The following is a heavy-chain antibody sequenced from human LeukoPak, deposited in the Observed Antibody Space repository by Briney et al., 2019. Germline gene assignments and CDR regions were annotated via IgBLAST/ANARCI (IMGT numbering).Heavy chain of an antibody. Sequence: PGGSLRLSCAASGFTFGSYWIHWVRQVPGKGLVLVARIKDGGATTDYADSVKGRFTISRDDAKNTLYLQMNSLRAEDTAVYYCTTIRPGYWGQGTLVTVSP. CDR3: TTIRPGY. D-gene: IGHD5-12*01. CDR2: IKDGGATT. J-gene: IGHJ4*02. CDR1: GFTFGSYW. V-gene: IGHV3-74*01.